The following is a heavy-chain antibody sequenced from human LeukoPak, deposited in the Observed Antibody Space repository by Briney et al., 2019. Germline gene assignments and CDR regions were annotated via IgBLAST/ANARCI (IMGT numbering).Heavy chain of an antibody. V-gene: IGHV3-23*01. CDR2: INDSGGST. D-gene: IGHD3-16*02. CDR1: GFTFSSYA. Sequence: GGSLRLSCAASGFTFSSYAMSWVRQAPGKGLEWVSIINDSGGSTYYADSVKGRITISRDNSKNTLYLQMNSLRAEDTALYYCAKAGGDYDYVWGSYRPALPDYWGQGTLVTVSS. CDR3: AKAGGDYDYVWGSYRPALPDY. J-gene: IGHJ4*02.